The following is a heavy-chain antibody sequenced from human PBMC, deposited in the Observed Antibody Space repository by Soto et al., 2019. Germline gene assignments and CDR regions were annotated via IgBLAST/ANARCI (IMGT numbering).Heavy chain of an antibody. CDR1: GDSVSSNSAA. CDR2: TYYRSKWYN. J-gene: IGHJ6*02. V-gene: IGHV6-1*01. CDR3: ARTKIMVRGVMDYYYGMDV. D-gene: IGHD3-10*01. Sequence: SQTLSLTCAISGDSVSSNSAAWNWIRQSPSRGLEWLGRTYYRSKWYNDYAVSVKSRITINPDTSKNQFSLQLNSVTPEDTAVYYCARTKIMVRGVMDYYYGMDVWGQGTTVTAP.